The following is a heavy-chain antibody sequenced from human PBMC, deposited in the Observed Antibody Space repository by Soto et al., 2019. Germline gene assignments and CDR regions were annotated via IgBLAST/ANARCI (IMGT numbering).Heavy chain of an antibody. D-gene: IGHD2-8*01. J-gene: IGHJ6*02. V-gene: IGHV4-61*01. Sequence: TLSLTCTVSGGSVSSGSYYWSWIRQPPGKGLEWIGYIYYSGSTNYNPSLKSRVTISVDTSKDQFSLKLSSVTAADTAVYYCARDRAGIGNCTNGVCYFGYYGMDVWGQGTTVTVSS. CDR1: GGSVSSGSYY. CDR2: IYYSGST. CDR3: ARDRAGIGNCTNGVCYFGYYGMDV.